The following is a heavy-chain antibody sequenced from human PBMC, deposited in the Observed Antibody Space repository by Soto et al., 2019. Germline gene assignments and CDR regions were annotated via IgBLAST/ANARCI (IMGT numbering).Heavy chain of an antibody. CDR2: IDPSDSYT. CDR1: GYSFTSYW. CDR3: ARHGAARSYYYYGMGV. D-gene: IGHD6-6*01. V-gene: IGHV5-10-1*01. Sequence: GESLKISCKGSGYSFTSYWISWVRQMPGKGLEWMGRIDPSDSYTNYSPSFQGHVTISADKSISTAYLQWSSLKASDTAMYYCARHGAARSYYYYGMGVRGQGNTVPVTS. J-gene: IGHJ6*01.